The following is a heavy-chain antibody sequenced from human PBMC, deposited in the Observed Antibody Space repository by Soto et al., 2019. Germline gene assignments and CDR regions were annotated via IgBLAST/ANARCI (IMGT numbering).Heavy chain of an antibody. D-gene: IGHD6-13*01. CDR3: ARERYSSSQGDWFDP. CDR2: ISAYNGNT. CDR1: GYTFTSYG. Sequence: QVQLVQSGAEVKKPGASVKVSCKASGYTFTSYGISWVRQAPGQGLEWMGWISAYNGNTNYAQKLQGRVTMTTDTSTSTANMELRSLRSDDTAVYYCARERYSSSQGDWFDPWGQGTLVTVSS. V-gene: IGHV1-18*01. J-gene: IGHJ5*02.